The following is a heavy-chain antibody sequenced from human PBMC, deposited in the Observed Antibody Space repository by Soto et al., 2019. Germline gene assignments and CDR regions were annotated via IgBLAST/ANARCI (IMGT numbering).Heavy chain of an antibody. J-gene: IGHJ1*01. CDR2: IKTKPDDGTV. D-gene: IGHD3-16*01. Sequence: EVQLVESGGGLVKPGGSLRLSCAASGLLFSDVWMTWVRQAPGKGLEWVGRIKTKPDDGTVDYSAPVRGRFTISRDDSKKTVYLQMTGLKSDDTGVYYCTTSNLGVDFWGQGTLVTVSS. V-gene: IGHV3-15*01. CDR1: GLLFSDVW. CDR3: TTSNLGVDF.